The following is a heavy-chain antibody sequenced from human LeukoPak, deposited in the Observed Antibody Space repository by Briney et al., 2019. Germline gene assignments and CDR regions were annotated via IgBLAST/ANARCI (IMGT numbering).Heavy chain of an antibody. J-gene: IGHJ4*02. D-gene: IGHD3-3*01. Sequence: PGGSLRLSCAASGFTFSSYAMSWVRQAPGKGLEWVSAISGSGGSTYYADPVKGRFTISRDNSKNTLYLQMNSLRAEDTAVYYCAKDTLNYDFWSGPFDYWGQGTLVTVSS. CDR2: ISGSGGST. CDR1: GFTFSSYA. CDR3: AKDTLNYDFWSGPFDY. V-gene: IGHV3-23*01.